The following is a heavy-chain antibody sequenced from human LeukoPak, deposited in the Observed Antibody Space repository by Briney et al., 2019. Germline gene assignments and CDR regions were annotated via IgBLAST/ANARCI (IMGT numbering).Heavy chain of an antibody. J-gene: IGHJ4*02. V-gene: IGHV1-18*01. CDR3: ARTSSSSSCYMVH. CDR2: ISVYNGNT. Sequence: GASVKVSCKDSGYTFANFGITWVRQAPGQGLEWMGWISVYNGNTNYAQNLQGRVTLTTDTSTSTAYMELRSLRSDDTALYYCARTSSSSSCYMVHWGQGTLVTVSS. CDR1: GYTFANFG. D-gene: IGHD2-2*02.